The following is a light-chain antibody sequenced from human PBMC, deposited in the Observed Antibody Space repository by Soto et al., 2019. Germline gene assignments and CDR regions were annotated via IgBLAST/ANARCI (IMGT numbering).Light chain of an antibody. J-gene: IGKJ5*01. Sequence: EIVFTQSPGTLSLSPGERATLSCRASQSVSNNYLAWYQQKPGQAPRLLIYGASNRATGIPDRFSGSGSGTDLTLTISSLEPEDFEVYYCQQRSNWPRTFGQGTRLEIK. CDR1: QSVSNNY. V-gene: IGKV3D-20*02. CDR3: QQRSNWPRT. CDR2: GAS.